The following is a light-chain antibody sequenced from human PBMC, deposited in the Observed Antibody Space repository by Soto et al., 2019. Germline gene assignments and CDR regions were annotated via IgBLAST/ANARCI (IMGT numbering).Light chain of an antibody. Sequence: QSALTQPASVSGSPGQSVTISCTGPRSDIGDSNFISWYQHSPGKAPRLLIYEVNNRPSGVSKRFSGSKAGNTASLTISGLQPAEEADYYCSLYTSGNTYVFGTGTKVTV. CDR2: EVN. V-gene: IGLV2-14*01. J-gene: IGLJ1*01. CDR3: SLYTSGNTYV. CDR1: RSDIGDSNF.